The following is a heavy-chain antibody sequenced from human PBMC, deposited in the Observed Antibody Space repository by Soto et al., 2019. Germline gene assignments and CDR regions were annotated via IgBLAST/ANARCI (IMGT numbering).Heavy chain of an antibody. CDR2: ISYDGSNK. J-gene: IGHJ6*02. Sequence: QVQLVESGGGVVQPGRSLRLSCAASGFTSSNYGMHWVRQAPGKGLEWVAVISYDGSNKYYADSVKGRFTISRDNSKNTLYLQMNNLRAEDTAVYYCAKDVDIAATISYGMDVWGQGTTVTVSS. CDR3: AKDVDIAATISYGMDV. V-gene: IGHV3-30*18. CDR1: GFTSSNYG. D-gene: IGHD5-12*01.